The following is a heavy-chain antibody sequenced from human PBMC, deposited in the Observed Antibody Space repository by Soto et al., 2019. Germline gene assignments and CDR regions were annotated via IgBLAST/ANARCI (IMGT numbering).Heavy chain of an antibody. CDR1: GFTFNIFG. V-gene: IGHV3-23*01. Sequence: EVQLLESGGGLVQPGGSLRLSCEASGFTFNIFGLNWVRQAPGKGLEWVSAISGSGASTYYADSVKGRFSISRDNSKNTLFLHMTSLRTEDTAIYYCAKGDRVDRLAELWPPGEGIDIWGQGTLVTVSS. CDR3: AKGDRVDRLAELWPPGEGIDI. D-gene: IGHD3-10*01. CDR2: ISGSGAST. J-gene: IGHJ3*02.